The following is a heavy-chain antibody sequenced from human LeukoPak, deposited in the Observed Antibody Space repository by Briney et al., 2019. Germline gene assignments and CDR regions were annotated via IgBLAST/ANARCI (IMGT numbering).Heavy chain of an antibody. CDR2: IYYSGDA. CDR1: AVSIGSSIYY. D-gene: IGHD6-13*01. J-gene: IGHJ3*01. Sequence: SETLSLTCTVSAVSIGSSIYYWGWIRQPPGRGLEWIGTIYYSGDAYSNPSLKSRLSMSIDTSRNQFSLKLDSLTAADTAVYFYARHSGSSWFDPFDVWGQGTMVTVSS. CDR3: ARHSGSSWFDPFDV. V-gene: IGHV4-39*01.